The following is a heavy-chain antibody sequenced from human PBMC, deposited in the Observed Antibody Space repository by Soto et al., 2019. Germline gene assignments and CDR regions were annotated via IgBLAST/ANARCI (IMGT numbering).Heavy chain of an antibody. Sequence: EVQLVESGGGLVQPGGSLRLSCAASGFTFSSYVINWLRQAPGKGLEWVSYISISSSTIYYADSVRGRFTISRDNAKNSLYLQMNCLRDEDTAVYYCARGGGFFDYWGQGTLVTVSS. J-gene: IGHJ4*02. D-gene: IGHD3-10*01. CDR2: ISISSSTI. V-gene: IGHV3-48*02. CDR3: ARGGGFFDY. CDR1: GFTFSSYV.